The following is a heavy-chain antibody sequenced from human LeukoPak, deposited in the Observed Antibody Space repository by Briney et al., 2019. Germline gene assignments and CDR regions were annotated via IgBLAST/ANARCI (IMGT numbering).Heavy chain of an antibody. V-gene: IGHV3-48*03. CDR2: IRSSGRTM. Sequence: GGSLRLSCAASGFTFSSDEIDWVRQAPGKGLEWVSYIRSSGRTMYYADSVKGRFTISRDNAKNSLYLQMNSLRAEDTAVYYCARIEYSGPLDYWGQGTLVIVSS. CDR3: ARIEYSGPLDY. D-gene: IGHD1-26*01. CDR1: GFTFSSDE. J-gene: IGHJ4*02.